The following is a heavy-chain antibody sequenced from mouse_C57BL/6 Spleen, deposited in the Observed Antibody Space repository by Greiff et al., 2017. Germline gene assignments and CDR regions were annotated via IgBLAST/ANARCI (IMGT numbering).Heavy chain of an antibody. Sequence: DVKLVESGGDLVKPGGSLKLSCAASGFTFSSYGMSWVRQTPDKRLEWVATISSGGSYTYYPDSVKGRFTISRDNAKNTLYLQMSSLKSEDTAMYYCARHEAAQTLDYWGQGTTLTVSS. CDR3: ARHEAAQTLDY. D-gene: IGHD3-2*02. CDR1: GFTFSSYG. V-gene: IGHV5-6*02. J-gene: IGHJ2*01. CDR2: ISSGGSYT.